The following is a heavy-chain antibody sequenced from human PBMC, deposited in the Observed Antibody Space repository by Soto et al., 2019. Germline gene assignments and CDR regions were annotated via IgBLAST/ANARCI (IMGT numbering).Heavy chain of an antibody. Sequence: LSLTCAVYGGSFSGYYWSWIRQPPGKGLEWIGEINHSGSTNYNPSLKSRVTISVDTSKNQFSLKLSSVTAADTAVYYCARGEVVVAATRLNWFDPWGQGTLVTVS. D-gene: IGHD2-15*01. J-gene: IGHJ5*02. CDR1: GGSFSGYY. V-gene: IGHV4-34*01. CDR2: INHSGST. CDR3: ARGEVVVAATRLNWFDP.